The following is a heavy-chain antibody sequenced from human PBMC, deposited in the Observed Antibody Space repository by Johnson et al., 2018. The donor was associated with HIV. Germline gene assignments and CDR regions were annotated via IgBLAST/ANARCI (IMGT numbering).Heavy chain of an antibody. J-gene: IGHJ3*02. CDR1: GFTFSSYG. Sequence: QMQLVESGGGVVQPGRSLRLSCAASGFTFSSYGMHWVRQAPGKGLEWVAVISYDGSNKYYADSVKGRFTISRDNSKNTLYLQMNSLRAEDTAVYYCAKEVGGWELVLDAFDIWGQGTMVTVSS. V-gene: IGHV3-30*18. D-gene: IGHD1-26*01. CDR3: AKEVGGWELVLDAFDI. CDR2: ISYDGSNK.